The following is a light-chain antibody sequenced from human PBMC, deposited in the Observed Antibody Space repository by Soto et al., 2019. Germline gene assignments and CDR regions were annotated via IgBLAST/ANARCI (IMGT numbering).Light chain of an antibody. CDR2: GNN. Sequence: QSVLTQPPSVSGAPGQRVTISCTGSSSNIGAGYDVQWYQQLPGTAPKLLIYGNNNRPSGVPDRISASKSGTSASLAITGLQAEDAADYYCQSYGNSRGVVFGGGTKLT. CDR1: SSNIGAGYD. J-gene: IGLJ2*01. V-gene: IGLV1-40*01. CDR3: QSYGNSRGVV.